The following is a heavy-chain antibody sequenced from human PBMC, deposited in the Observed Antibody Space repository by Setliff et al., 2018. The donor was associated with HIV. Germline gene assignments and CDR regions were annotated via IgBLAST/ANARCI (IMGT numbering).Heavy chain of an antibody. CDR2: IWYDGSKK. D-gene: IGHD2-15*01. Sequence: PGGSLRLSCVASGFSFSAYGMYWIRQAPGKGLEWVAFIWYDGSKKYYADSVKGRFTISRDNSKNTLYLQMNSLRIEDTAVYYCVKKSPYCNIGRCPPDAFDNWGQGTMVTVSS. V-gene: IGHV3-30*02. CDR1: GFSFSAYG. J-gene: IGHJ3*02. CDR3: VKKSPYCNIGRCPPDAFDN.